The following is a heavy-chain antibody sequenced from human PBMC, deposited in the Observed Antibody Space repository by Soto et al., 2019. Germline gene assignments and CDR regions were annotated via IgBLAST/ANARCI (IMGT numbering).Heavy chain of an antibody. J-gene: IGHJ4*02. Sequence: QVQLQQWGAGLLKPSETLSLTCAVYGGSFSGYYWSWIRQPPGKGLEWIGEINHSGSTNYNPALKSRVTISVDTSKNQFSLKLSSVTAADTAVYYCARGPILSSSSFDYWGQGTLVTVSS. CDR2: INHSGST. D-gene: IGHD6-6*01. CDR1: GGSFSGYY. V-gene: IGHV4-34*01. CDR3: ARGPILSSSSFDY.